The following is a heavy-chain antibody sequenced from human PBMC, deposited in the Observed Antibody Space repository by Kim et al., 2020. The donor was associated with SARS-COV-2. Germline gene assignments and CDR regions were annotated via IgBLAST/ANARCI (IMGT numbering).Heavy chain of an antibody. D-gene: IGHD3-22*01. Sequence: VKGRFTISRDNSKNTLYLQMNSLRAEDTAVYYCARDRYYYDSSGYYSFDYWGQGTLVTVSS. CDR3: ARDRYYYDSSGYYSFDY. V-gene: IGHV3-30*01. J-gene: IGHJ4*02.